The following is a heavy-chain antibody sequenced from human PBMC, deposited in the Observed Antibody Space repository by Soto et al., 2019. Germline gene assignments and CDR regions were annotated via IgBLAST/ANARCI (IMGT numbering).Heavy chain of an antibody. V-gene: IGHV3-48*03. J-gene: IGHJ4*02. Sequence: EVQLVESGGGLVQPGGSLRLSCAASGFTFSSYEMNWVRQAPGKGLEWVSYISSSGSTIYYADSVKGRFTISRDNAKNSLFLEMTSQRAEDTAVYYCAGGQYSRGGGYFDYWGQETLVTVSS. CDR3: AGGQYSRGGGYFDY. D-gene: IGHD6-13*01. CDR2: ISSSGSTI. CDR1: GFTFSSYE.